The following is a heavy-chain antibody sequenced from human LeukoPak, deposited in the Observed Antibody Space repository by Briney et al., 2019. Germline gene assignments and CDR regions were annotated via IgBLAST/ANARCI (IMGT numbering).Heavy chain of an antibody. CDR2: ISAYNGNT. CDR1: GYTFTSYG. V-gene: IGHV1-18*01. Sequence: ASVKVSCKASGYTFTSYGISWVRQAPGQGLEWMGWISAYNGNTNYAQKLQGRVTMTTDTSTSTAYMELSRLRSDDTAVYYCARVSYYDSSGYYPFDYWGQGTLVTVSS. D-gene: IGHD3-22*01. CDR3: ARVSYYDSSGYYPFDY. J-gene: IGHJ4*02.